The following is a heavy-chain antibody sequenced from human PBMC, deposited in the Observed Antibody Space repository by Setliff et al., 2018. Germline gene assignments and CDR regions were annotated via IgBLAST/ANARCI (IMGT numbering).Heavy chain of an antibody. J-gene: IGHJ6*02. CDR1: GFTFSSYW. V-gene: IGHV3-7*01. CDR2: IKQDGSEK. CDR3: TRDQDYYGMDV. Sequence: AGGSLRLSCAASGFTFSSYWMSWVRQAPGKGLEWVANIKQDGSEKYYVDSVKGRFTISRDNAKNSLYLQMNSLRAEDTAVYHCTRDQDYYGMDVWGQGTTVTVSS.